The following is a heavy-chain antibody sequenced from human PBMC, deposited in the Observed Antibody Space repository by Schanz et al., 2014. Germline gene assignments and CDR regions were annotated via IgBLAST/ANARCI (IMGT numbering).Heavy chain of an antibody. D-gene: IGHD6-19*01. J-gene: IGHJ4*02. Sequence: VFLVESGGGLVQPGGSLRLSCAASGFTFSSYGMHWVRQAPGKGLEWVAFIRYDGSNNYYADSVKGRFTISRDNSKNTLHLQMNSLRAEDTAVYHCAKDLPAVAVAPLMTGLYDSWGQGTLVTVSS. CDR1: GFTFSSYG. CDR2: IRYDGSNN. V-gene: IGHV3-30*02. CDR3: AKDLPAVAVAPLMTGLYDS.